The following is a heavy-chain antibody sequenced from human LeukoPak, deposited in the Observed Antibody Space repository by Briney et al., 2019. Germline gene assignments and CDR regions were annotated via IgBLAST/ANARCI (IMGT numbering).Heavy chain of an antibody. CDR3: ARGGHRQKEF. J-gene: IGHJ4*02. CDR1: GFIFRSYW. D-gene: IGHD3-10*01. Sequence: PGGSLRLSCEASGFIFRSYWMTWVRQSPGKGLEWVAIIKPDGSDKFHVDSVKGRFTISRDNAKNSLYLQMSNLRAEDTAVYYCARGGHRQKEFWGQGTLVTVSS. CDR2: IKPDGSDK. V-gene: IGHV3-7*01.